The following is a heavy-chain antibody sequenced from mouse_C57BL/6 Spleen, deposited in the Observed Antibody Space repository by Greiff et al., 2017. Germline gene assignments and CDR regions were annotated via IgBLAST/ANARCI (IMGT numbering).Heavy chain of an antibody. J-gene: IGHJ2*01. CDR3: ARPYDYDGYYFDY. Sequence: EVQVVESGGGLVKPGGSLKLSCAASGFTFSDYGMHWVRQAPEKGLEWVAYISSGSSTIYYADTVKGRFTISRDNAKNTLFLQMTSLRSEDTAMYYCARPYDYDGYYFDYWGQGTTLTVSA. D-gene: IGHD2-4*01. CDR1: GFTFSDYG. CDR2: ISSGSSTI. V-gene: IGHV5-17*01.